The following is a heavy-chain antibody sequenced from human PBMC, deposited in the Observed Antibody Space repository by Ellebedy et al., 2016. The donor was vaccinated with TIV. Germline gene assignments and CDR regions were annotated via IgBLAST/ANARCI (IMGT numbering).Heavy chain of an antibody. CDR1: GGSISISSYY. J-gene: IGHJ5*02. CDR2: IYYSGST. D-gene: IGHD2-2*01. CDR3: APTRRYCSSTSCYLGWFDP. Sequence: SETLSLTCTVSGGSISISSYYWGWIRQPPGKGLEWIGSIYYSGSTYYNPSLKSRITISVDTSKNHFSLKLSSVTAADTAVYYCAPTRRYCSSTSCYLGWFDPWGQGTLVTVSS. V-gene: IGHV4-39*02.